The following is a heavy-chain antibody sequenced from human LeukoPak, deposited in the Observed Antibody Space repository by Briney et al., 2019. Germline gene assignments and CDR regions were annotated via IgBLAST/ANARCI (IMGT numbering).Heavy chain of an antibody. CDR1: GFIFNTNA. J-gene: IGHJ4*02. D-gene: IGHD2-2*01. Sequence: GGSLRLSCAASGFIFNTNAMSWVRQAPGKGLEWVSALSGSGDSTYYADSVRGRFTISRDNSKNTLYLQLNSLRAEDTAVYYCAKSHRGHCSTTTCDDEGDYWGQGTLVTVSS. CDR3: AKSHRGHCSTTTCDDEGDY. CDR2: LSGSGDST. V-gene: IGHV3-23*01.